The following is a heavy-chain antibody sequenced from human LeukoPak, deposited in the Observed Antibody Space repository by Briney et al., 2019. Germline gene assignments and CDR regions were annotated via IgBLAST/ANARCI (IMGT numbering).Heavy chain of an antibody. V-gene: IGHV1-18*01. D-gene: IGHD3-10*01. Sequence: ASVKVSCKASGYTFTSYGISWVRQAPGQGLEWMGWISAYNGNTNYAQKLQGKVTMTTDTSTSTAYMELRSLRSDDTAVYYCARGLPLGDYYGSGSYRQDPHFDYWGQGTLVTVSS. CDR3: ARGLPLGDYYGSGSYRQDPHFDY. J-gene: IGHJ4*02. CDR1: GYTFTSYG. CDR2: ISAYNGNT.